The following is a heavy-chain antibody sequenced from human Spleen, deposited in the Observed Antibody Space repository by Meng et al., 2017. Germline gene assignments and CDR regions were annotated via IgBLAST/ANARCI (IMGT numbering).Heavy chain of an antibody. V-gene: IGHV4-4*02. D-gene: IGHD2-8*01. CDR1: GGSISSIDW. CDR2: IYHGGDT. Sequence: QVQLQASGPGLVKPSGTLSLTCVVSGGSISSIDWWSWVRQPPGKGLEWIGEIYHGGDTNYNPSLKSRVTIAIDTSKNQFSLKLTSVTAADTAVYYCCTQQHYNWFDPWGQGTLVTVSS. J-gene: IGHJ5*02. CDR3: CTQQHYNWFDP.